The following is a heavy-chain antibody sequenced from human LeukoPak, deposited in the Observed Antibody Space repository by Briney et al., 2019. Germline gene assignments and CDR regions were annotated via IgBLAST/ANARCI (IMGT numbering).Heavy chain of an antibody. D-gene: IGHD2-8*01. Sequence: AGGSLRLSCAASTFTFSDYWMHWVRQAPGKGLAWVSRINSDGSGTRYADSVKGRFTISRDNAKNTLYLQMNSLTAEDTAVYYCARDLMVGSPFDSWGQGSLVTVSS. V-gene: IGHV3-74*01. CDR2: INSDGSGT. CDR1: TFTFSDYW. CDR3: ARDLMVGSPFDS. J-gene: IGHJ4*02.